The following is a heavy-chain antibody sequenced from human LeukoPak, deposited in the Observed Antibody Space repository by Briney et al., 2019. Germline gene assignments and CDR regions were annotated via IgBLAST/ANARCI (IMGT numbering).Heavy chain of an antibody. V-gene: IGHV4-4*07. CDR2: VYTSGST. CDR1: GGSISSYY. D-gene: IGHD5-18*01. Sequence: PSETLSLTCTVYGGSISSYYWSWIMQPAGQGLEWIGRVYTSGSTNYNPSLKSRVTMSVDTSKNQFSLKLSSVTAADTAVYYCARDLRDTAMVYYYYYGMDVWGQGTTVTVSS. CDR3: ARDLRDTAMVYYYYYGMDV. J-gene: IGHJ6*02.